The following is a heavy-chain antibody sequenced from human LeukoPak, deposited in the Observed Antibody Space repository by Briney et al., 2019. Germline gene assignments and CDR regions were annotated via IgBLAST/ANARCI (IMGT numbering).Heavy chain of an antibody. V-gene: IGHV1-46*04. CDR2: ISPSNGDT. J-gene: IGHJ5*02. CDR1: GYTFSSYF. D-gene: IGHD1-14*01. Sequence: ASVKVSCKASGYTFSSYFINWVRQAPGQGLEWMGTISPSNGDTNYPQRLRGRITLTRDMSTSTVYMELNSLTSEDTAMYYCARGAPGVCWFDPWGQGTLVTVSS. CDR3: ARGAPGVCWFDP.